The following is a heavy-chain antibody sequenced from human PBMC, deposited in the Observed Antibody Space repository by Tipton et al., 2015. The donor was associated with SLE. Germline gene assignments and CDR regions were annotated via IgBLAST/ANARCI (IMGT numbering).Heavy chain of an antibody. CDR1: GDSMSTYY. V-gene: IGHV4-4*07. J-gene: IGHJ3*02. D-gene: IGHD1-26*01. CDR2: ILTTGSP. Sequence: TLSLTCTVSGDSMSTYYWSWIRQTAGKGLEWIGRILTTGSPNYNPSLTSRDTMSVDTSKNQISLRLSSVTAADTAVYYCARHEWGRYTGSNRDRFDMWGKGVVVTVSS. CDR3: ARHEWGRYTGSNRDRFDM.